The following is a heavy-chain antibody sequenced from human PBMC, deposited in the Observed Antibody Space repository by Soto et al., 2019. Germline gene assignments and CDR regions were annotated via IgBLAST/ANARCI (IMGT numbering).Heavy chain of an antibody. Sequence: EVQLVESGGGLVQPGGSLRLSCAASGFTFSSYSMNWVRQAPGKGLEWVSYISSSSSTIYYADSVKGRFTISRDNAKNSLYLQMNSLRAEDTSVYYCARPPARGSLIVEPENDYWGQGTLVTVSS. CDR2: ISSSSSTI. D-gene: IGHD2-15*01. J-gene: IGHJ4*02. CDR1: GFTFSSYS. V-gene: IGHV3-48*01. CDR3: ARPPARGSLIVEPENDY.